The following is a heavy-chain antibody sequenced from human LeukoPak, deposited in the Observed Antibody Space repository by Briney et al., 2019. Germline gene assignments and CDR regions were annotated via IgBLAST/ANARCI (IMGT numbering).Heavy chain of an antibody. CDR2: IYSSGNT. CDR3: ANSYDGNIVPFDN. CDR1: GDSITNSY. V-gene: IGHV4-4*09. Sequence: SETLSLTCTVSGDSITNSYWNWVRQPPGKGLEWIGYIYSSGNTKYNTSLTSRATISLEVSKNKLSLKLTSVTAADTAVYHCANSYDGNIVPFDNWGQGALVAVSS. J-gene: IGHJ4*02. D-gene: IGHD4-23*01.